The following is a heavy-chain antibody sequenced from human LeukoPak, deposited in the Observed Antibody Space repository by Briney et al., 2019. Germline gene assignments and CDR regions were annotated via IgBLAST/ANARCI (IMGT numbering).Heavy chain of an antibody. J-gene: IGHJ6*02. V-gene: IGHV1-69*13. D-gene: IGHD4-17*01. CDR1: GGTFSSYA. Sequence: GASVKVSCKAAGGTFSSYAISWVRRAPGQGLEWMGGIIPIFGTANYAQKFQGRVTITADESTSTAYMELSSLRSEDTAVYYCARDPLDDYGDYGMDVWGQGTTVTVSS. CDR2: IIPIFGTA. CDR3: ARDPLDDYGDYGMDV.